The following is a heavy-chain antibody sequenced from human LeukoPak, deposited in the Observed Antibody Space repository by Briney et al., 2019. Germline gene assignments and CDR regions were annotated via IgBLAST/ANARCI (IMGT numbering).Heavy chain of an antibody. Sequence: SETLSLTCTVSGASVSRGGYYWSWIRQHPGKGLEWIGLTSYGGGAYYNPSLMSRITMSADPSQNQFSLKMRDVTAADTAVYFCATAEWENFYFDSWGQGALVAVTS. CDR3: ATAEWENFYFDS. V-gene: IGHV4-31*03. CDR1: GASVSRGGYY. D-gene: IGHD1-26*01. CDR2: TSYGGGA. J-gene: IGHJ4*02.